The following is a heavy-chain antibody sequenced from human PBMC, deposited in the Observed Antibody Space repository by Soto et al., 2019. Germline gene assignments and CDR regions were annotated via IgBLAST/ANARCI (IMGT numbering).Heavy chain of an antibody. CDR1: GDTFTTYD. CDR2: INPNSGNI. CDR3: ARGRASGSYYLLDY. Sequence: GASVKVSCKDSGDTFTTYDINWVRQATGHGREWMGWINPNSGNIGYAQRFQGRVTMTRDTANRTAYMEVSSLRSDDTAVYYCARGRASGSYYLLDYWGQGTLVTVSS. D-gene: IGHD3-10*01. V-gene: IGHV1-8*01. J-gene: IGHJ4*02.